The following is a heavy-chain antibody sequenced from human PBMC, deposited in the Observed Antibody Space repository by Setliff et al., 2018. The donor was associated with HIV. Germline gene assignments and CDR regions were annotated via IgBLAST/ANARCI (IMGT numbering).Heavy chain of an antibody. CDR3: VTMTTVIHWYFDL. J-gene: IGHJ2*01. CDR2: AYHSGRA. Sequence: SETLSLTCAVSGYSISSGYSWGWIRQPPGKGLEWIGNAYHSGRAFYNPSLTSRVTISVDTSKNQFSLKLSSVTAADTAVYYCVTMTTVIHWYFDLWGRGTLVTVSS. V-gene: IGHV4-38-2*01. CDR1: GYSISSGYS. D-gene: IGHD4-17*01.